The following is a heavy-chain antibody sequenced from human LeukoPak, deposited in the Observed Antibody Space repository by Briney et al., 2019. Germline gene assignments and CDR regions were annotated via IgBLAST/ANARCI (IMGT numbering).Heavy chain of an antibody. D-gene: IGHD3-9*01. Sequence: PGASLRLSCAASGFTFSNYAMSWVRQAPGKGLEWVSAITGSGGNTYYADSVKGRFTISRDNSKNTVFLQMNSLRAEDTAVYYCAKWGDYDVLTGYYVSDYWGQGTLVTGSS. CDR2: ITGSGGNT. J-gene: IGHJ4*02. V-gene: IGHV3-23*01. CDR1: GFTFSNYA. CDR3: AKWGDYDVLTGYYVSDY.